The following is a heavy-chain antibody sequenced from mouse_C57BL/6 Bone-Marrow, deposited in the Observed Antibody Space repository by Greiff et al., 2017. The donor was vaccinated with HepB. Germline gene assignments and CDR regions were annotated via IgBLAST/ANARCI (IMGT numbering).Heavy chain of an antibody. V-gene: IGHV1-4*01. CDR2: INPSSGYT. J-gene: IGHJ3*01. Sequence: QVQLQQSGAELARPGASVKMSCKASGYTFTSYTMHWVKQRPGQGLEWIGYINPSSGYTKYNQKFKDKATLTADKSSSTAYMQLSSLTSEDSAVYYCARFDSLSYSNYGFAYWGQGTLVTVSA. CDR1: GYTFTSYT. CDR3: ARFDSLSYSNYGFAY. D-gene: IGHD2-5*01.